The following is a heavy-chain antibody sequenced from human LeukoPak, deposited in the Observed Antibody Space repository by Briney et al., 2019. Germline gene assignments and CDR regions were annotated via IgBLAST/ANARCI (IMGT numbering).Heavy chain of an antibody. CDR3: ARDGRYYDFRSGYSDFDY. D-gene: IGHD3-3*01. CDR2: ISSSSSYI. V-gene: IGHV3-21*01. J-gene: IGHJ4*02. CDR1: GFTFSSYS. Sequence: GGSLRLSCAASGFTFSSYSMNWVRQAPGKGLEWVSSISSSSSYIYYADSVKGRFTISRDNSKNTLYLQMNSLRAEDTAVYYCARDGRYYDFRSGYSDFDYWGQGTLVTVSS.